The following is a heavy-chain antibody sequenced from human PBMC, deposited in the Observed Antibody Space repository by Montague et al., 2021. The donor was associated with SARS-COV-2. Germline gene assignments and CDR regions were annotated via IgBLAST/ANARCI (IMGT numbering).Heavy chain of an antibody. D-gene: IGHD1-1*01. V-gene: IGHV6-1*01. CDR3: TSGREGNYNVMDV. J-gene: IGHJ6*02. CDR1: GDSVVSNSAT. Sequence: CAISGDSVVSNSATWNGVRQSPSRGLEWLGRTYYRSKWYNDYAVXVRGRVTINPDTSKNQFSLQLNSVTPEDTAIYYCTSGREGNYNVMDVWGQGTTVTVSS. CDR2: TYYRSKWYN.